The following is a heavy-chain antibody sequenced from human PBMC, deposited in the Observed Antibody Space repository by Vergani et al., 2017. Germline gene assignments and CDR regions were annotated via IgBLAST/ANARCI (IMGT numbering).Heavy chain of an antibody. Sequence: QVQLVQSGAEVKKPGASVKVSCKASGYTFTGYYKHWVRQAPGQGLEWVGRINPNSGATNYAQKLQGRVTMTRDTSISTAYMERSRLRSDDTAVYYCAIFFGWVIWVFDYWGQGTLVTVSS. CDR1: GYTFTGYY. CDR2: INPNSGAT. V-gene: IGHV1-2*06. J-gene: IGHJ4*02. CDR3: AIFFGWVIWVFDY. D-gene: IGHD3-3*01.